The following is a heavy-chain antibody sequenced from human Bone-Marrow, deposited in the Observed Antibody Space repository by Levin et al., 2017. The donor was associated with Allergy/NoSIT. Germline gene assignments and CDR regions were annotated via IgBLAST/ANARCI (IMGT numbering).Heavy chain of an antibody. J-gene: IGHJ4*02. CDR2: IKSKTDGGTT. D-gene: IGHD4-17*01. V-gene: IGHV3-15*01. CDR3: TTVEKETTVTTPGKDHDY. CDR1: GFTFSNAW. Sequence: GGSLRLSCAASGFTFSNAWMSWVRQAPGKGLEWVGRIKSKTDGGTTDYAAPVKGRFTISRDDSKNTLYLQMNSLKTEDTAVYYCTTVEKETTVTTPGKDHDYWGQGTLVTVSS.